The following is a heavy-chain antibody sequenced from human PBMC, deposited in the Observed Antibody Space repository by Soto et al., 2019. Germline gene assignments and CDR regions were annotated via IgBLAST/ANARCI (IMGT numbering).Heavy chain of an antibody. CDR2: IYPGDSDT. CDR3: ARTRSFTLGFYYDGMDV. Sequence: GESLKISCQGSGYSFASYWIGWVRQMPGKDLEWMGIIYPGDSDTRYSPSFQGHVTISADKSLRTAYLQWTSLKASDTALYYCARTRSFTLGFYYDGMDVWGQGTTVTAP. V-gene: IGHV5-51*01. J-gene: IGHJ6*02. D-gene: IGHD6-6*01. CDR1: GYSFASYW.